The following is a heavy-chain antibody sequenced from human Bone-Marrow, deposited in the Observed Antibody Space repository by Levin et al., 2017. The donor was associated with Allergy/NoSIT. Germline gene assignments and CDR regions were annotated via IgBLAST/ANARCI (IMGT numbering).Heavy chain of an antibody. CDR2: INSDGSST. J-gene: IGHJ6*02. CDR3: ALHGTYYYGMDV. V-gene: IGHV3-74*01. CDR1: GFTFSSYW. Sequence: SCAASGFTFSSYWMHWVRQAPGKGLVWVSRINSDGSSTTYADSVKGRFTISRDNAKNTLYLQMNSLRAEDTAVYFCALHGTYYYGMDVWGQGTTVTVS.